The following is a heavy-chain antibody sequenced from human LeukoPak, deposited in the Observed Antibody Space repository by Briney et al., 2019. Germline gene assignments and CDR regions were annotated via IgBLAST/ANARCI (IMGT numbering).Heavy chain of an antibody. CDR1: GFTFGSHA. D-gene: IGHD5-18*01. CDR2: IFGSGGSP. Sequence: PGGSLRLSCEASGFTFGSHAMYWVRQAPGKGLEWVAGIFGSGGSPHYADSVKGRFTISRDNPRNTVYLQINSLRDDDTAVYYGGKPTVGYSGAQKPAWPVDFWGQGTLVTVS. V-gene: IGHV3-23*01. J-gene: IGHJ4*02. CDR3: GKPTVGYSGAQKPAWPVDF.